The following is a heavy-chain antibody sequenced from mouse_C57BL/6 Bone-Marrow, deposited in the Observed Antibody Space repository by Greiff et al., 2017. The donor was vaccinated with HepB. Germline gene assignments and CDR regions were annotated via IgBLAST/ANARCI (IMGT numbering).Heavy chain of an antibody. CDR2: IDPEDGET. CDR1: GFNIKDYY. J-gene: IGHJ4*01. CDR3: AEGIYGNYLYYAMDY. Sequence: EVKLQESGAELVKPGASVKLSCTASGFNIKDYYMHWVKQRTEQGLEWIGRIDPEDGETKYAPKFQGKATITADTSSNTAYRQLSSLTSEDPAVYYWAEGIYGNYLYYAMDYWGQGTSVTVSS. D-gene: IGHD2-1*01. V-gene: IGHV14-2*01.